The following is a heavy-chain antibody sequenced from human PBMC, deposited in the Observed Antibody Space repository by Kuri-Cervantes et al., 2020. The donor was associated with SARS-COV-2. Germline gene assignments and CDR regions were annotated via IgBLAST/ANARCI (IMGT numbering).Heavy chain of an antibody. D-gene: IGHD1-26*01. CDR3: ARDASYSGSYGSFQH. J-gene: IGHJ1*01. Sequence: GGSLRLSCAASGFTFSSYAMSWVLQAPGKGLEWVSAISGSGGSTYYADSVKGRFTISRDNSKNTLYLQMNTLKTEDTAVFYCARDASYSGSYGSFQHWGQGTLVTVSS. CDR2: ISGSGGST. CDR1: GFTFSSYA. V-gene: IGHV3-23*01.